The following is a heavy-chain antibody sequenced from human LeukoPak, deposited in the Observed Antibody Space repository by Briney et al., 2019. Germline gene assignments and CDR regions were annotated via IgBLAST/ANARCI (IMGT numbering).Heavy chain of an antibody. D-gene: IGHD2-8*01. V-gene: IGHV3-15*01. Sequence: PGGSLRLSCAASGFTFNNAWMSWVRQAPGKGLEWVGRIKSKTDGGTTDYAAPVEGRFTISRDDSKNTLYLQMNSLNSEDTAVYYCCTSNPSRLKGIDYWGQGTLVTVSS. CDR1: GFTFNNAW. CDR2: IKSKTDGGTT. J-gene: IGHJ4*02. CDR3: CTSNPSRLKGIDY.